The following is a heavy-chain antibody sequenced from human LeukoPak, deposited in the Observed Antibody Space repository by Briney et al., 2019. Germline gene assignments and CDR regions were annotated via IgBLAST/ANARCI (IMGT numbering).Heavy chain of an antibody. CDR2: VYYSGST. CDR1: GGSVRSDSYY. J-gene: IGHJ4*02. Sequence: PSETLSLTCTVSGGSVRSDSYYWSWIRQPPGKGLEWIGYVYYSGSTNYNPSLKSRVTISVDTSKNQFSLKLRSVTAADTAVYYCASGSSSWYNRFDYWGQGTLVTVSS. CDR3: ASGSSSWYNRFDY. V-gene: IGHV4-61*01. D-gene: IGHD6-13*01.